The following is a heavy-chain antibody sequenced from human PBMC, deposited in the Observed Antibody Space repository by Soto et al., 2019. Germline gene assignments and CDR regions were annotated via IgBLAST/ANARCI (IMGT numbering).Heavy chain of an antibody. Sequence: SETLSLTCDVSGYSISNGYFCACIRQPPGKGLEWIGSIYHSGRTYYNPSLKSRLTISVDTPKNQFSLKLSSVTAADTAMYYCARRVVAYTGFDYWGQGTLVTV. CDR2: IYHSGRT. V-gene: IGHV4-38-2*01. CDR3: ARRVVAYTGFDY. J-gene: IGHJ4*02. CDR1: GYSISNGYF. D-gene: IGHD2-21*01.